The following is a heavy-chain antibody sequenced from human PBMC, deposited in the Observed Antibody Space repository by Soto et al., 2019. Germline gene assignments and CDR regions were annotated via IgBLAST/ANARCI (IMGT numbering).Heavy chain of an antibody. Sequence: QLQLQESGPGLVKPSETLSLTCTVSGGSISSSSYYWGWIRQPPGKGLEWIGSIYYSGSTYYNPSLKSRVTISVDTSKNQFSLKLSSVTAADTAVYYCAKRRYNWNDSYGMDVWGQGTTVTVSS. CDR3: AKRRYNWNDSYGMDV. J-gene: IGHJ6*02. CDR2: IYYSGST. CDR1: GGSISSSSYY. D-gene: IGHD1-20*01. V-gene: IGHV4-39*01.